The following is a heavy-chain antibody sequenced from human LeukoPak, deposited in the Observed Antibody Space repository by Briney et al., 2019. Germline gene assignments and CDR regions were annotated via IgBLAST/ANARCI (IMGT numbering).Heavy chain of an antibody. V-gene: IGHV4-59*11. CDR3: ARDSRITMVRGVISGSYYYYYMDV. CDR1: SGSISSHY. Sequence: PSETLSLTCTVSSGSISSHYWSWIRQPPGEALEWIGYIYYSGSTNYNPSLKSRVTISVDTSKNQFSLKLSSVTAADTAVYYCARDSRITMVRGVISGSYYYYYMDVWGKGTTVTISS. J-gene: IGHJ6*03. D-gene: IGHD3-10*01. CDR2: IYYSGST.